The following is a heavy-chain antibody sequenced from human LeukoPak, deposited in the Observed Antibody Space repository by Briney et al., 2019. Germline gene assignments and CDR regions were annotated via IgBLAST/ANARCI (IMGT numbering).Heavy chain of an antibody. J-gene: IGHJ6*03. Sequence: GGSLRLSCAASGFSFDDYAMHWVRQAPGKGLEWVSLISWDGGSTYYADSMKGRFTISRDNSKNSLYLQMNSLRTEDTALYYCAKDGQIHCYYYYYMDVWGKGTTVTVSS. CDR1: GFSFDDYA. CDR2: ISWDGGST. V-gene: IGHV3-43*01. CDR3: AKDGQIHCYYYYYMDV.